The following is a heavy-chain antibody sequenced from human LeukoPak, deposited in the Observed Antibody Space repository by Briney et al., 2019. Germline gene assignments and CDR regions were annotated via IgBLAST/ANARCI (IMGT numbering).Heavy chain of an antibody. Sequence: SETLSLTCAVYGGSFSGYYWSWIRQPPGQGLEWIGEINHSGSTNYNPSLKRLVTISVDTSKSQFSLKLSSVTAADAAVYYCAKGSDNYYYYYMDVWGKGTTVTVSS. CDR2: INHSGST. D-gene: IGHD2-15*01. CDR3: AKGSDNYYYYYMDV. V-gene: IGHV4-34*01. J-gene: IGHJ6*03. CDR1: GGSFSGYY.